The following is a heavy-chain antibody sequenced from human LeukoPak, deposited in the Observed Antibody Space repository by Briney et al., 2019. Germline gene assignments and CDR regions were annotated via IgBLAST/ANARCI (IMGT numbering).Heavy chain of an antibody. V-gene: IGHV3-23*01. CDR2: IRGGGHGP. D-gene: IGHD4-17*01. Sequence: GGSLRLSCTASGFTFSDYAMMWVRQSPGKGPEWVAAIRGGGHGPFYADSVRGRFTISRDNSKNTLFLQMDSLRAEDTAAYYCAKDPNGDFVGAFDMWGPGTMVTVSS. J-gene: IGHJ3*02. CDR1: GFTFSDYA. CDR3: AKDPNGDFVGAFDM.